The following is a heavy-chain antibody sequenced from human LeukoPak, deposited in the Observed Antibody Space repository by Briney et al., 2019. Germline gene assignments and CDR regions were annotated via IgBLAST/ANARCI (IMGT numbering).Heavy chain of an antibody. Sequence: SETLSLTCTVSGGSISSYYWSWIRQPPGKGLEWIGYIYYSGSTNYNPSLKSRVTISVDTSKNQFSLKLSSVTAADTAVYYCARDFAQGDFDYWGQGTLVTVSS. CDR1: GGSISSYY. CDR3: ARDFAQGDFDY. D-gene: IGHD1-26*01. J-gene: IGHJ4*02. V-gene: IGHV4-59*01. CDR2: IYYSGST.